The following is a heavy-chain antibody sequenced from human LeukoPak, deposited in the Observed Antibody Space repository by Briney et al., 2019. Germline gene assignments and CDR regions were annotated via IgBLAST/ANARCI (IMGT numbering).Heavy chain of an antibody. CDR2: ISYDGSDE. CDR3: ARDFTPEWFDIH. J-gene: IGHJ4*02. CDR1: GLAFSSYS. V-gene: IGHV3-30*04. D-gene: IGHD3-3*01. Sequence: GGSLRLSCVASGLAFSSYSMHWVRQAPGKGLEWVGVISYDGSDEYNTDSVKGRFTISRDNSKNTVYLQMNSLRADDTAVYYCARDFTPEWFDIHWGQGTLVTVS.